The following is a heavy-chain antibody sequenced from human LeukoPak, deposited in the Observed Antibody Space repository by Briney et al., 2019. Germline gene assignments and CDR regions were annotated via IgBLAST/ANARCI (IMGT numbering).Heavy chain of an antibody. D-gene: IGHD2-15*01. CDR1: GYTFTRYD. J-gene: IGHJ4*02. CDR2: MNPNSGNT. Sequence: GASVKVSCKASGYTFTRYDISWERQATGQGLEWMGWMNPNSGNTGYAQKFQGRVTMTRNTSISTAYMELSSLRSEDTAVYYCAVTAATWAIYYFDYWGQGTLVTVSS. V-gene: IGHV1-8*01. CDR3: AVTAATWAIYYFDY.